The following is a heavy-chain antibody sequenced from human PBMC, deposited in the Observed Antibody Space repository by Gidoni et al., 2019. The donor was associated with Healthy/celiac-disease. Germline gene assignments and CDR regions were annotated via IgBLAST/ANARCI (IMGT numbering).Heavy chain of an antibody. J-gene: IGHJ4*02. CDR2: INHSGNP. V-gene: IGHV4-34*01. CDR3: ARSMGYDFWGGSFGIGRDRPSAPFGF. D-gene: IGHD3-3*01. CDR1: GGSFSGYY. Sequence: QVQLQQWGAGLLKPSETLSLTCAVYGGSFSGYYWSWSGQPPGKGLAGIGEINHSGNPNYKPSLKSRITISVDTSQNQFSLELGSVNGADQAVYYCARSMGYDFWGGSFGIGRDRPSAPFGFWGQGTLVTVSS.